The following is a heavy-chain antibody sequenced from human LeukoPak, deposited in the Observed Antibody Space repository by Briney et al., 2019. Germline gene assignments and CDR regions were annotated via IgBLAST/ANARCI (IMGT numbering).Heavy chain of an antibody. Sequence: SETLSLTCTVSGGSISSYYWSWIRQPPGKGLEWIGYIYYSGSTNYNPSLRSRVTISVDTSKNQFSLKLSSVTAADTAVYYCARRSGYGMDVWGQETTVTVSS. V-gene: IGHV4-59*01. CDR2: IYYSGST. D-gene: IGHD1-26*01. J-gene: IGHJ6*02. CDR3: ARRSGYGMDV. CDR1: GGSISSYY.